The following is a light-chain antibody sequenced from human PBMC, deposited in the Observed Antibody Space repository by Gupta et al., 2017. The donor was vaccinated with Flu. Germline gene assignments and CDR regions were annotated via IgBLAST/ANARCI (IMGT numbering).Light chain of an antibody. CDR3: AAWDGSRNGVV. CDR1: RSKIQRNN. J-gene: IGLJ2*01. CDR2: RNN. V-gene: IGLV1-44*01. Sequence: RVTTSGSGSRSKIQRNNVNWYQQLPGTAPKLLIYRNNQRPAGGPDRFSGSRSGTAASLAISGLQAEDEADYYCAAWDGSRNGVVFGGGTKLTVL.